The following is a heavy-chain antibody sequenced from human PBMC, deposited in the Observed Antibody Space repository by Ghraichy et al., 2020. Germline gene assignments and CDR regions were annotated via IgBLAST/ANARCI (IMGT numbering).Heavy chain of an antibody. CDR3: ARVLASSSSFFAFDI. CDR2: IYHSGGT. J-gene: IGHJ3*02. V-gene: IGHV4-4*02. CDR1: GGSISSSNW. Sequence: SETLSLTCAVSGGSISSSNWWSWVRQPPGKGLEWIGEIYHSGGTNYNPSLKSRVTISVDKSKNQFSLKLSSVTAADTAVYYCARVLASSSSFFAFDIWGQGTMVTVSS. D-gene: IGHD6-6*01.